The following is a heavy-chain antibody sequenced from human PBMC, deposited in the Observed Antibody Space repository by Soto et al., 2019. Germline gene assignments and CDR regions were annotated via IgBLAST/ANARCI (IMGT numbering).Heavy chain of an antibody. CDR2: IHQSGRT. CDR1: SGSISSSNW. Sequence: QVQLQAAGPGLVKPSATLSLTCAVSSGSISSSNWWSWVRQPPGQGLEWMREIHQSGRTNYNPALKGRVTISGDKSKNQFSLKLSSVAAADTAVYYCAGGAAAVEYWGQGTMVTDFS. J-gene: IGHJ4*02. V-gene: IGHV4-4*02. CDR3: AGGAAAVEY. D-gene: IGHD6-13*01.